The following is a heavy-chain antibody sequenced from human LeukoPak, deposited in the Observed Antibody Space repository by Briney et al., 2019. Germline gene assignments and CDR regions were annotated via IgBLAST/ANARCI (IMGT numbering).Heavy chain of an antibody. Sequence: KPSETLSLTCTVSDDSIGNYYWGWIRQSPGKGLEWIGYIYFSGSTNYNPSLKRRVTMSVVTSKNQFSLRLTSVTAADTATYYCARVGGSNFYNYGMDVWGQGTTVIVSS. CDR1: DDSIGNYY. V-gene: IGHV4-59*01. CDR2: IYFSGST. CDR3: ARVGGSNFYNYGMDV. J-gene: IGHJ6*02. D-gene: IGHD4-11*01.